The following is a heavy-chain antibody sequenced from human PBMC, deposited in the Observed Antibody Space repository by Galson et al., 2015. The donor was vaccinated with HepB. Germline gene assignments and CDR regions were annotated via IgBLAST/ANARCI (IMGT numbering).Heavy chain of an antibody. Sequence: QSGAEVKKPGESLRISCKGFGFTFSSYWIGWVRQQPGKGLEWMGIIHPDDSDTRYSPSFEGQVSISADNSISTATLQWTTLKASDTAIYYCARAGYSSGWYGYEFDAFDIWGQGTAVTVSS. CDR1: GFTFSSYW. J-gene: IGHJ3*02. CDR3: ARAGYSSGWYGYEFDAFDI. V-gene: IGHV5-51*01. CDR2: IHPDDSDT. D-gene: IGHD6-13*01.